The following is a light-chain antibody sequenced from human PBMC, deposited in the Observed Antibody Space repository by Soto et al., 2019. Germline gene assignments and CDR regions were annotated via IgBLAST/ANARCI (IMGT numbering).Light chain of an antibody. J-gene: IGKJ2*01. Sequence: ELVLTQSPGTLSLSPGERATLSCRASQSVSSSYLAWYQQKPGQAPRLLIYGASSRATGIPDRFSGSGSGTDFRLTISRLEPEDFAVYYCQQYGSSPPYTFGQGTKLEIK. CDR3: QQYGSSPPYT. CDR2: GAS. V-gene: IGKV3-20*01. CDR1: QSVSSSY.